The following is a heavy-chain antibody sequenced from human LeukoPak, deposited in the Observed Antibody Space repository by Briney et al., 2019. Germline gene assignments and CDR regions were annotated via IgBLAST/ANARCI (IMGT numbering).Heavy chain of an antibody. J-gene: IGHJ5*02. Sequence: GGSLRLSCAASGFTFSSFAMTWVRQAPGKGLERVSVISGSGGKTYYADSVKGRFTLSRDNSNRTLFLEMSSLRVEDTAVYYCAREGTYYDSSGYYVSWGQGTLVTVSA. CDR1: GFTFSSFA. V-gene: IGHV3-23*01. D-gene: IGHD3-22*01. CDR3: AREGTYYDSSGYYVS. CDR2: ISGSGGKT.